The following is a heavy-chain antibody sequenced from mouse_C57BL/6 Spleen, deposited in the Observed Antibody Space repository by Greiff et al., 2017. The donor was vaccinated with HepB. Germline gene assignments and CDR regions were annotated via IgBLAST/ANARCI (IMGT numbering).Heavy chain of an antibody. CDR3: TRSTTVVEKAWFAY. CDR1: GYTFTSYW. V-gene: IGHV1-5*01. Sequence: VQLKQSGTVLARPGASVKMSCKTSGYTFTSYWMHWVKQRPGQGLEWIGAIYPGNSDTSYNQKFKGKAKLTAVTSASTAYMELSSLTNEDSAVYYCTRSTTVVEKAWFAYWGQGTLVTVSA. CDR2: IYPGNSDT. J-gene: IGHJ3*01. D-gene: IGHD1-1*01.